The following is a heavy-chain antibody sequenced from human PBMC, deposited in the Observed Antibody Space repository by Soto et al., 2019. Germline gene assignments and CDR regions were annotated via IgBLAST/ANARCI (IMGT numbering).Heavy chain of an antibody. CDR2: INHSGST. D-gene: IGHD3-3*01. V-gene: IGHV4-34*01. J-gene: IGHJ6*02. CDR3: ARMGSGYYNYYYGMDV. Sequence: PSETLSLTCTVSGGSITSSYWSWIRRPPGKGLEWIGEINHSGSTNYNPSLKSRVTISVDTSKNQFSLKLSSVTAADTAVYYCARMGSGYYNYYYGMDVWGQGTTVTSP. CDR1: GGSITSSY.